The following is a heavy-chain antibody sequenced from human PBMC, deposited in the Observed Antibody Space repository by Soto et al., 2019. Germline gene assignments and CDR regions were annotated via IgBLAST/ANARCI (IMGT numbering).Heavy chain of an antibody. D-gene: IGHD3-22*01. Sequence: SETLSLTCAVSGYSITTCYYWGWVRRPPGKGVEWVGSVYHGGRTSYNPSLESRVTISVDTSKNQFSLRLSSVTAADTAVYYCARGVNYYDSSGFYPRDYWGQGILVTVSS. J-gene: IGHJ4*02. V-gene: IGHV4-38-2*01. CDR3: ARGVNYYDSSGFYPRDY. CDR1: GYSITTCYY. CDR2: VYHGGRT.